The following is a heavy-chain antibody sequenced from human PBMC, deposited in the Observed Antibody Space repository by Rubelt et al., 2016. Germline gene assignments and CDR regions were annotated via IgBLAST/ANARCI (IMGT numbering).Heavy chain of an antibody. CDR2: IYYSGTT. Sequence: QVQLQESGPGLVKPSETLSLTCTVSGGSISTYYWSWIRQPPGKGLEWIGYIYYSGTTNYNPSLKSRATILVATSKNQFSLRLGSVTAADTAVYYCARSMGSATDWFDPWGQGTLVTVSS. CDR3: ARSMGSATDWFDP. V-gene: IGHV4-59*08. CDR1: GGSISTYY. D-gene: IGHD5-12*01. J-gene: IGHJ5*02.